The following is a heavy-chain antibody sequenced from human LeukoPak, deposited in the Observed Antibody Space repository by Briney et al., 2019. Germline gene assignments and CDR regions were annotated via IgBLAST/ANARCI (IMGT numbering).Heavy chain of an antibody. CDR2: ISSSGSTI. CDR3: ARVIVVVTAIHDAFDI. J-gene: IGHJ3*02. Sequence: GGSLRLSCAASGFTFSSYEMNWVRQAPGKGLEWVSYISSSGSTIYYADSVKGRLTISRDNAKNSLYLQMNSLRAEDTAVYYCARVIVVVTAIHDAFDIWGQGTMVTVSS. CDR1: GFTFSSYE. D-gene: IGHD2-21*02. V-gene: IGHV3-48*03.